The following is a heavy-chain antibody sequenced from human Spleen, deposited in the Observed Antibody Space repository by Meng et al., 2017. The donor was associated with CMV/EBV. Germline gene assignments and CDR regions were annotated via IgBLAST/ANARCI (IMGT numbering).Heavy chain of an antibody. Sequence: FSSYAMHWVRQAPGKGLEWVAVISYDGSNKYYADYVKGRFTISRDISKNTLYLQMNSLRAEDTAVYYCARGDGYDSGSYYVSEYFQHWGQGTLVTVSS. CDR1: FSSYA. J-gene: IGHJ1*01. CDR3: ARGDGYDSGSYYVSEYFQH. D-gene: IGHD3-10*01. CDR2: ISYDGSNK. V-gene: IGHV3-30-3*01.